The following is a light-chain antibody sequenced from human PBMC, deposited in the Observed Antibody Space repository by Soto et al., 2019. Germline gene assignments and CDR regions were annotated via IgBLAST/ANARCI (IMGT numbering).Light chain of an antibody. Sequence: DIEMTQSTSSLSASAGARVTITCRASQSISSWVAWYQQKTGKGPKLLIYKASHLESGVPSRFRGRGSWTEFTLPISRLQTGDFETYSCQHYNTYPWTFGHGTKVDIK. J-gene: IGKJ1*01. CDR1: QSISSW. CDR3: QHYNTYPWT. CDR2: KAS. V-gene: IGKV1-5*03.